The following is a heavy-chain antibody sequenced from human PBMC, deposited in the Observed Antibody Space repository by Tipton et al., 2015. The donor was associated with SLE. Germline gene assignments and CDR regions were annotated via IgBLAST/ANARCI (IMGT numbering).Heavy chain of an antibody. V-gene: IGHV4-4*07. D-gene: IGHD3-22*01. J-gene: IGHJ4*02. CDR2: IYTSGST. CDR3: AREGTYDSSGSVYFDY. Sequence: TLSLTCAVYGGSFSSYYWSWIRQPAGKGLEWIGRIYTSGSTNYNPSLKSRVTMSVDTSKNQFSLKLSSVTAADTAVYYCAREGTYDSSGSVYFDYWGQGTLVTVSS. CDR1: GGSFSSYY.